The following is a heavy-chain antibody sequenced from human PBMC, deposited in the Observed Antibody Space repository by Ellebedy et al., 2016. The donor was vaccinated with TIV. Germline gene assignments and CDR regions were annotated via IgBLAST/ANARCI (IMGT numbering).Heavy chain of an antibody. CDR1: GGSISSSPYH. J-gene: IGHJ4*02. CDR2: ISYSGGT. V-gene: IGHV4-39*02. CDR3: AAMETLEDD. Sequence: MPSETLSLTCTVSGGSISSSPYHWGWIRQPPGKGLEWIGSISYSGGTYYSPSLKSRVTISVDTSKNHFSLKLSSVTVADTAVYYCAAMETLEDDWGQGTLVTVSS. D-gene: IGHD1-1*01.